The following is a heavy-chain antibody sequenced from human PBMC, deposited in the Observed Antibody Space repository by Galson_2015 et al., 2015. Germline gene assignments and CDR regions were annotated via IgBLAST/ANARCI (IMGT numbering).Heavy chain of an antibody. J-gene: IGHJ4*02. CDR1: GFTFSNDW. Sequence: SLRLSCAASGFTFSNDWMDWVRQAPGKGLEWVSIIYGADTTEYAESVMGGFTISRDDSKNTVYLQMNSLRAEDTAVYFCARKGYSNWFFDFWGQGTPVSVSS. V-gene: IGHV3-53*01. CDR3: ARKGYSNWFFDF. CDR2: IYGADTT. D-gene: IGHD4-11*01.